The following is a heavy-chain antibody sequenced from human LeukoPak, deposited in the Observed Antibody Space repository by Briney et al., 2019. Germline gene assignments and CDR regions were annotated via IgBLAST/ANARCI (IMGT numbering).Heavy chain of an antibody. D-gene: IGHD6-13*01. CDR2: IYYSGST. Sequence: SETLSLTCTVSGGSISSSSYYWGWIRQPPGKGLEWIGSIYYSGSTYYNPSLKSRVTISVDTSKNQFSLKLSSVTAADTAVYYCARHSSSMKLEYYFGYWGQGTLVTVSS. V-gene: IGHV4-39*01. CDR1: GGSISSSSYY. J-gene: IGHJ4*02. CDR3: ARHSSSMKLEYYFGY.